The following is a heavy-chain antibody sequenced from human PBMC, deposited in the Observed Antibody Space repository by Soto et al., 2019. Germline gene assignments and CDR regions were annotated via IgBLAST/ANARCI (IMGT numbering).Heavy chain of an antibody. V-gene: IGHV3-23*01. Sequence: GGYLRLSCAASGFTFRSYGMSWVRQAPGKGLEWLSGISGSGGGTYYADSVKGRFTISRDNSKNTLYLQMNSLRAEDTAVYYCAKEHAPIMRMGSAIYGLAWREATLVTVSS. CDR2: ISGSGGGT. CDR3: AKEHAPIMRMGSAIYGLA. J-gene: IGHJ5*02. CDR1: GFTFRSYG. D-gene: IGHD3-10*01.